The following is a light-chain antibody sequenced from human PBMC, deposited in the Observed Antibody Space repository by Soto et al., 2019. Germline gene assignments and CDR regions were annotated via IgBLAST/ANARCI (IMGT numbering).Light chain of an antibody. CDR1: CSNIGAGYD. CDR3: QSFDSSLSGWV. CDR2: SNN. J-gene: IGLJ3*02. Sequence: QSVLTQPPSVSGAPGQWVTISCTGRCSNIGAGYDVHWYQQLPGTAPKLLIYSNNNRPSGVPDRFSGSKSGTSASLAITGLQAEDEADYYCQSFDSSLSGWVFGGGTKLTVL. V-gene: IGLV1-40*01.